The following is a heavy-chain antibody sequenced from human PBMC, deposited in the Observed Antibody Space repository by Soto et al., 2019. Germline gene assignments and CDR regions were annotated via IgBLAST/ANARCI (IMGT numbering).Heavy chain of an antibody. Sequence: GGSLRLSCAASGFTFSNAWMSWVRQAPGKGLEWVGRIKSKTDGGTTDYAAPVKGRFTISRDDSKNTLYLQMNSLKTEDTAVYYCTSRTTVVTVSYYYDYYGMDVWGQGTTVTVSS. J-gene: IGHJ6*02. V-gene: IGHV3-15*01. D-gene: IGHD4-17*01. CDR1: GFTFSNAW. CDR3: TSRTTVVTVSYYYDYYGMDV. CDR2: IKSKTDGGTT.